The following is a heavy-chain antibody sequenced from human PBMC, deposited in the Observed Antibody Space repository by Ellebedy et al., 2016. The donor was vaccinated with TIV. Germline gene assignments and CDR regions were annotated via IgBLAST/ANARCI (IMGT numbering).Heavy chain of an antibody. CDR2: ISSNGGST. V-gene: IGHV3-64*02. CDR1: GFTFSSYA. CDR3: ARGSSSWYAPIDY. Sequence: PGGSLRLSCAASGFTFSSYAMHWVRQAPGKGLEYVSAISSNGGSTYYADSVKGRFTISRDNSKNTLYLQMGNLRAEDMAVYYCARGSSSWYAPIDYWGQGTLVTVSS. D-gene: IGHD6-13*01. J-gene: IGHJ4*02.